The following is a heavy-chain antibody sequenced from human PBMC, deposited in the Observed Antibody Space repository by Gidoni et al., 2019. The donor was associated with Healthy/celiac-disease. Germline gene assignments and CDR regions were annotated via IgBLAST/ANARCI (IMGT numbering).Heavy chain of an antibody. Sequence: QLQLQESGSGLVKPSQTLSLTCAVPGGSISSGGYSWSWIRQPPGKGLEWIGYIYHSGSTYYNPSLKSRVTISVDRSKNQFSLKLSSVTAADTAVYYCARDRASSSSGWFDPWGQGTLVTVSS. CDR3: ARDRASSSSGWFDP. V-gene: IGHV4-30-2*01. CDR2: IYHSGST. D-gene: IGHD6-6*01. J-gene: IGHJ5*02. CDR1: GGSISSGGYS.